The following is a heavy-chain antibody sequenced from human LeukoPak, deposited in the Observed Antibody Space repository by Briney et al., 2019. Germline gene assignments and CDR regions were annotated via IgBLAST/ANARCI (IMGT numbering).Heavy chain of an antibody. D-gene: IGHD2-8*01. V-gene: IGHV3-74*01. J-gene: IGHJ6*03. CDR1: GFTFSSYW. CDR3: ARGQWAYYMDV. CDR2: INTDGSST. Sequence: GGSLRLPCGAWGFTFSSYWMHWVRQSRGKGRVWVSRINTDGSSTIYADSVQGRFTISRDNAKNTLYLNINSLRAEDTAVHYCARGQWAYYMDVWGKGTTATVSS.